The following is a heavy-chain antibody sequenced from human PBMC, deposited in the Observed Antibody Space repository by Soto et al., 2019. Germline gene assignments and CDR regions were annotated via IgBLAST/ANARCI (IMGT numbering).Heavy chain of an antibody. D-gene: IGHD7-27*01. CDR3: TTVQLGITDY. Sequence: EVQLVESGGGLVQPGGSLKLSCAASGFTFSGSALHWVRQASGKGLEWVGRIRSKPNSYATEYAASVKGRFTISRDDSKNTAYLQMNSLKTEDTAVYYCTTVQLGITDYWGQGTLVTVSS. CDR1: GFTFSGSA. CDR2: IRSKPNSYAT. J-gene: IGHJ4*02. V-gene: IGHV3-73*01.